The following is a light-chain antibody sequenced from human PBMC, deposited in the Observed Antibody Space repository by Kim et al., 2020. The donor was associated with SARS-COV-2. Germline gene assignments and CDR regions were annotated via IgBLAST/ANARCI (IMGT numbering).Light chain of an antibody. CDR2: DAS. Sequence: DIQMTQSPSTLSASVGDRVTITCRASQSISSRLAWYHQKPGKAPKLLIYDASSLQSGVPSRFAGSGSGTEFTLTISSLQPDDFATYYCQQYKSYRTFGQGTKVDIK. CDR1: QSISSR. V-gene: IGKV1-5*01. CDR3: QQYKSYRT. J-gene: IGKJ1*01.